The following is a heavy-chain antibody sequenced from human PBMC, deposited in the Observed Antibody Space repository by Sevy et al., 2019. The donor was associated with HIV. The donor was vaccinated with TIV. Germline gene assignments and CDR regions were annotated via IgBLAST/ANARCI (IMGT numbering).Heavy chain of an antibody. V-gene: IGHV4-4*02. CDR1: GASINSSHW. CDR2: IYHSGSA. CDR3: TRDSPYYDSSNYWFFDL. D-gene: IGHD3-22*01. Sequence: SENLSLTCAVSGASINSSHWWSWVRQSPGKGLEWIGEIYHSGSANYNPTLKTRVNISVDKSKNQFSLKLNSVTAADTALYYCTRDSPYYDSSNYWFFDLWGQGTPVTVSS. J-gene: IGHJ4*02.